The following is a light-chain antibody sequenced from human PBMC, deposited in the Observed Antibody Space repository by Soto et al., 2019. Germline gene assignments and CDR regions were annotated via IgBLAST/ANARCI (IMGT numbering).Light chain of an antibody. Sequence: QSVLTQPPSASGSPGQSVTISCTGTSSDVGGYHYVSWYQQHPGKAPKLMIHEVTQRPSGVPDRFSGSKSGNTASLTVSGLQGEDEADYYCSSYAGSNNLVFGGGTKLTVL. CDR3: SSYAGSNNLV. V-gene: IGLV2-8*01. CDR1: SSDVGGYHY. CDR2: EVT. J-gene: IGLJ2*01.